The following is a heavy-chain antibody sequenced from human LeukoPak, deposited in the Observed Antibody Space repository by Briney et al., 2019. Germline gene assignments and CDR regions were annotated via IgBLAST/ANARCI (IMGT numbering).Heavy chain of an antibody. V-gene: IGHV3-33*01. Sequence: GGSLRLSCAASGFTFSSYGMHWVRQAQGQGLEWVAVIWYDGSNKYYADSVKGRFTISRDNSKNTLYLQMNSLRAEDTAVYYCARRAITFGGVIVNDYYYGMDVWGKGTTVTVSS. CDR1: GFTFSSYG. J-gene: IGHJ6*04. D-gene: IGHD3-16*02. CDR3: ARRAITFGGVIVNDYYYGMDV. CDR2: IWYDGSNK.